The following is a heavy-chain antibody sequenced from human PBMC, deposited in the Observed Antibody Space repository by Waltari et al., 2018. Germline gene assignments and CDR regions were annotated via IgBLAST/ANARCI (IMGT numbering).Heavy chain of an antibody. V-gene: IGHV3-48*03. D-gene: IGHD1-26*01. CDR3: ARGEGGANEY. Sequence: EVQLVESGCGLVKPGGSVRLFCAVSGFIFKNYEMNWVRQAPGKGLECVSYISSGASTIFYADSVKGRFTISRDNAKNSVYLEMNSLRADDTAIYYCARGEGGANEYWGQGTLVTVSS. CDR2: ISSGASTI. J-gene: IGHJ4*01. CDR1: GFIFKNYE.